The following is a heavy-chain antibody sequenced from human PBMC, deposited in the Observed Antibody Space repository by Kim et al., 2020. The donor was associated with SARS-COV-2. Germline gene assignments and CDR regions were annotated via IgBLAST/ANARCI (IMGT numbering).Heavy chain of an antibody. Sequence: DSGEGGFTISRNNAKNALYLQMNRLRAEDKAVYYCARESVAGTGSPFIDYWGQGTLVTVSS. V-gene: IGHV3-21*01. D-gene: IGHD6-19*01. CDR3: ARESVAGTGSPFIDY. J-gene: IGHJ4*02.